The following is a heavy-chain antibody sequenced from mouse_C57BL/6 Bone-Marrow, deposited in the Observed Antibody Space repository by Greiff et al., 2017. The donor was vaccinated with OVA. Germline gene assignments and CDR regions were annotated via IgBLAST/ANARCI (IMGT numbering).Heavy chain of an antibody. J-gene: IGHJ1*03. V-gene: IGHV1-19*01. CDR2: INPYNGGT. Sequence: EVQLQQSGPVLVKPGASVKMSCKASGYTFTDYYMNWVKQSHGKSLEWIGVINPYNGGTSYNQKFKGKATLTVDKSSSTAYMELNSLTSEDSAVYYCARNYYGSSGDWYFDVWGTGTTVTVSS. D-gene: IGHD1-1*01. CDR1: GYTFTDYY. CDR3: ARNYYGSSGDWYFDV.